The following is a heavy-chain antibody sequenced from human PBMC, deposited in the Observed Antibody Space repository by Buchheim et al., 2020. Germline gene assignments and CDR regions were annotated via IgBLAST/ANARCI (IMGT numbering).Heavy chain of an antibody. CDR1: GGSFSGYY. CDR3: ARSIHLEWLSDDD. J-gene: IGHJ4*02. V-gene: IGHV4-34*01. Sequence: QVQLQQWGAGLLKPSETLSLTCAVYGGSFSGYYWSWIRQPPGKGLEWIGGINHSGSTNYNPSLKSRVTISVDTSKNQFSLKLSSVTAADTAVYYCARSIHLEWLSDDDWGQGTL. CDR2: INHSGST. D-gene: IGHD3-3*01.